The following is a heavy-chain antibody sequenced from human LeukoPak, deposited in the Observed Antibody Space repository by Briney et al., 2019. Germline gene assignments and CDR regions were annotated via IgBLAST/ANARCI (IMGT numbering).Heavy chain of an antibody. CDR3: ARDTFDLQGHYYYYGMDV. Sequence: PGGSLRLSCAASGFTFSSYSMNWVRQAPGKGLEWVSSISSSSSYIYYADSVKGRFTISRDNAKNSLYLQMNSLRAEDTAVYYCARDTFDLQGHYYYYGMDVWGQGTTVTVSS. V-gene: IGHV3-21*01. D-gene: IGHD3-9*01. CDR1: GFTFSSYS. J-gene: IGHJ6*02. CDR2: ISSSSSYI.